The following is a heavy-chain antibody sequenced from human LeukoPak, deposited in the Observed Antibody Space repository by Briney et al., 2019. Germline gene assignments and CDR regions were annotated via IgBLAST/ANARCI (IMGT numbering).Heavy chain of an antibody. Sequence: SVKVSCKASGGTFSSYAISWVRQAPGQGLEWMGRIIPIFGIANYAQKFQGRVTITADKSTSTAYMELSSPRSEDTAVYYCASGSGIAAAGPTNWFDPWGQGTLVTVSS. V-gene: IGHV1-69*04. D-gene: IGHD6-13*01. CDR1: GGTFSSYA. J-gene: IGHJ5*02. CDR2: IIPIFGIA. CDR3: ASGSGIAAAGPTNWFDP.